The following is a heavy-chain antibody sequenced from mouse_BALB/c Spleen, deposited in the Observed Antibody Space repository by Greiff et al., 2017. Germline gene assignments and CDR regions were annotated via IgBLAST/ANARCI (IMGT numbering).Heavy chain of an antibody. D-gene: IGHD2-4*01. CDR1: GYAFTNYL. J-gene: IGHJ4*01. CDR3: AREDYDKVYYAMDY. CDR2: INPGSGGT. V-gene: IGHV1-54*01. Sequence: VQLQQSGAELVRPGTSVKVSCKASGYAFTNYLIEWVKQRPGQGLEWIGVINPGSGGTNYNEKFKGKATLTADKSSSTAYMQLSSLTSDDSAVYFCAREDYDKVYYAMDYWGQGTSVTVSS.